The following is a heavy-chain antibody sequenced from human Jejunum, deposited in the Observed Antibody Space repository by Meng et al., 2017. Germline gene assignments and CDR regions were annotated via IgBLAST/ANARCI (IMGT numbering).Heavy chain of an antibody. Sequence: EVQLVESGGGLVQPGGSLILSCAASGFTFSSHWMHWVRQAPGKGLVWLSRVSTDGTITNYADSVKGRFTISRDNAKDTVFLEMNSLRVEDTAVYYCASDRITDWGQGTLVTVSS. D-gene: IGHD3-16*01. CDR2: VSTDGTIT. V-gene: IGHV3-74*01. CDR1: GFTFSSHW. J-gene: IGHJ1*01. CDR3: ASDRITD.